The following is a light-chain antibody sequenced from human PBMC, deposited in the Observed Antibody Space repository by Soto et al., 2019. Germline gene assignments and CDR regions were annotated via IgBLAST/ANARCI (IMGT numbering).Light chain of an antibody. V-gene: IGLV2-14*03. CDR3: TSYTTSTTGV. CDR1: SSDVAAYNY. Sequence: QSALTQPASVSGSPGQSIAISCTGTSSDVAAYNYVSWYQQHPGKAPKLMIYDVRNRLSGVSNRFSGSKSGNTASLTISGLQAEDEADYYCTSYTTSTTGVFGGGTKLTVL. J-gene: IGLJ3*02. CDR2: DVR.